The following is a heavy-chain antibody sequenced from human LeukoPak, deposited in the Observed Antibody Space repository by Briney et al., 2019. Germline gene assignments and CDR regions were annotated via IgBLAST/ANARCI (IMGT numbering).Heavy chain of an antibody. D-gene: IGHD2-2*01. V-gene: IGHV1-18*01. Sequence: ASVKVSCKASGYTFTSYDISWVRQAPGQGLEWMGWISAYNGNTNYAQKLQGRVTMTTDTSTSTAYMELRSLRSDDTAVYYCARDLYCSSTSCHPTPFDYWGQGTLVTVSS. J-gene: IGHJ4*02. CDR1: GYTFTSYD. CDR3: ARDLYCSSTSCHPTPFDY. CDR2: ISAYNGNT.